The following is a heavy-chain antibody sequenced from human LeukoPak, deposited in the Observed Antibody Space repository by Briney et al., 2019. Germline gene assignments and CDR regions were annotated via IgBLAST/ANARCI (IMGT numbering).Heavy chain of an antibody. Sequence: ASETLTLTCTVSGVYVSTGSYYWVWIRQPAGKGLDWIVRAHRSAASNYSPSLKDRVIISMDLHHNQFSLRLTSVTAADTAKYYCARDFFRGYYSYLDVWGKGTTVIVSS. J-gene: IGHJ6*03. CDR1: GVYVSTGSYY. CDR3: ARDFFRGYYSYLDV. V-gene: IGHV4-61*02. CDR2: AHRSAAS. D-gene: IGHD2/OR15-2a*01.